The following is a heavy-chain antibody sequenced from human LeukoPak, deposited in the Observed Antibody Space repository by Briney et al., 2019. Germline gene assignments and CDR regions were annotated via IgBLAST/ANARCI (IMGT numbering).Heavy chain of an antibody. D-gene: IGHD3-22*01. CDR3: ARATFYDSSGYYGGGYYYYYMDV. V-gene: IGHV1-69*05. J-gene: IGHJ6*03. CDR2: IIPIFGTA. CDR1: GGTFSSYA. Sequence: SVKVSCKASGGTFSSYAISWVRQAPGQGLEWMGGIIPIFGTANYAQKFQGRVTITTDESTSTAYMELSSLRSEDTAVYYCARATFYDSSGYYGGGYYYYYMDVWGKGTTVTVSS.